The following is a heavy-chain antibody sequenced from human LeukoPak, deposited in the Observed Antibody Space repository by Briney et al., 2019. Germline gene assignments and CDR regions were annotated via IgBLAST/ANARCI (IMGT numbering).Heavy chain of an antibody. J-gene: IGHJ4*02. CDR3: ARVRYSYGSDY. Sequence: PSETLSLTCAVYGGSFSGYYWSWIRQPPGKGLEWIGEINHSGSTNYNPSLKSRVTISVDTSKNQFSLKLSSVTAADTAVDYCARVRYSYGSDYWGQGTLVTVSS. D-gene: IGHD5-18*01. V-gene: IGHV4-34*01. CDR1: GGSFSGYY. CDR2: INHSGST.